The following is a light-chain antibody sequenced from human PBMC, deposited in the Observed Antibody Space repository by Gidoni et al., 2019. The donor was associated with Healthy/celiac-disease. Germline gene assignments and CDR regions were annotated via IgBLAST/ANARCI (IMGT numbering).Light chain of an antibody. J-gene: IGKJ4*01. Sequence: DIQMTQSLSSLSASVGDRVTITCRASQSISSYLNWYQQKPGKAPKLLIYAASSLQSGVPSRFSGSGSGTDFTLTISSLQPEDFATYYCQQSYSTLPVTFGGGTKVEIK. CDR3: QQSYSTLPVT. V-gene: IGKV1-39*01. CDR2: AAS. CDR1: QSISSY.